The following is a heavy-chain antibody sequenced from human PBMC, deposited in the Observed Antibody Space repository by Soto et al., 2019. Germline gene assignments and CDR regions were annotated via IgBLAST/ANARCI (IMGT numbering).Heavy chain of an antibody. CDR2: IPYSGST. CDR3: ARILGWYFDV. Sequence: SETLSLTCIVSGGSINTYYWSWIRQAAGNGLEWIGYIPYSGSTNYNPSLNSRVTMSVDTSKNQFSLRLTSLTAADTAVYYCARILGWYFDVWGQGTLVTVSS. D-gene: IGHD6-19*01. J-gene: IGHJ4*02. CDR1: GGSINTYY. V-gene: IGHV4-59*12.